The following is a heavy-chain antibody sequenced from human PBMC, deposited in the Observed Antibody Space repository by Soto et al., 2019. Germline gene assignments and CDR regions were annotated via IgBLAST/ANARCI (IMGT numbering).Heavy chain of an antibody. D-gene: IGHD5-12*01. CDR1: GGSISSYY. V-gene: IGHV4-59*01. CDR2: IYYSGST. Sequence: QVQLQESGPGLVKPSETLSLTCTVSGGSISSYYWSWIRQPPGKGLEWIGYIYYSGSTNYNPSLKSRVTISVDTSKNQFSLKLSSVTAADTAVYYCARGRDSGYDYPGLGFDCWGQGTLVTVSS. CDR3: ARGRDSGYDYPGLGFDC. J-gene: IGHJ4*02.